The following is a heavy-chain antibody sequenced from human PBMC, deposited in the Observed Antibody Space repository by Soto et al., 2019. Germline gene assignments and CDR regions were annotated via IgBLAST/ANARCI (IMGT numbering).Heavy chain of an antibody. D-gene: IGHD6-13*01. J-gene: IGHJ3*01. CDR3: ARGRGVVMPAGTPDAFDV. V-gene: IGHV1-18*01. CDR1: GYTFNKYG. CDR2: ISAFNDYT. Sequence: QAQLVQSGGEVKRPGASVKVSCKASGYTFNKYGFNWVRQAPGQGLEWMGRISAFNDYTNLAQKFQGRVTLTTDASTNTAYMELQIVRSDDTAMYYCARGRGVVMPAGTPDAFDVWGQGTKVTVSS.